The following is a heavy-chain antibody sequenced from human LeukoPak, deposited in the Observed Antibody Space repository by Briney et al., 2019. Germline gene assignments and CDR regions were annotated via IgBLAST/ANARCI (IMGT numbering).Heavy chain of an antibody. Sequence: PGGSLRLSCAASGFIFTNAWMNWVRQAPGKGLEWVGRIKSKTDGGTTDYAAPVKGRFTVSRDDSKSKLYLQMNSLKTEDTAMYYCIRYGYNLLECSQHWGQGTLVTVSS. CDR2: IKSKTDGGTT. V-gene: IGHV3-15*07. CDR1: GFIFTNAW. J-gene: IGHJ1*01. CDR3: IRYGYNLLECSQH. D-gene: IGHD5-24*01.